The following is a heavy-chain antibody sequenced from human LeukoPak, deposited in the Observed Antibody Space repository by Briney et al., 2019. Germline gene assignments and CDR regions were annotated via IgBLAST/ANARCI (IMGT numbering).Heavy chain of an antibody. Sequence: SETLSLTCAVYGGSFSGYYWSWIRQPPGKGLEWIGEINHSGSTNYNPSLKSRVTISVDTSKNQFSLKLSSVTAADTAVYYCARYGYGDYGHHFDYWGQGTLVTVSS. CDR1: GGSFSGYY. V-gene: IGHV4-34*01. D-gene: IGHD4-17*01. CDR2: INHSGST. J-gene: IGHJ4*02. CDR3: ARYGYGDYGHHFDY.